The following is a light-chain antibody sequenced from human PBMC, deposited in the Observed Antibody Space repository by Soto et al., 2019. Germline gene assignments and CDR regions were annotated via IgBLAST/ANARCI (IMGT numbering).Light chain of an antibody. V-gene: IGLV2-8*01. J-gene: IGLJ1*01. Sequence: QSALTQPPSASGSPGQSVTISCTGTSSDVGGYNYVSWYQQHPGKVPKLMVYEVNKRPSGVPDRFPGSKSGNTDSLTVSGLQAEDEADYYCTSYAGGNNVFGTGTKLAVL. CDR1: SSDVGGYNY. CDR3: TSYAGGNNV. CDR2: EVN.